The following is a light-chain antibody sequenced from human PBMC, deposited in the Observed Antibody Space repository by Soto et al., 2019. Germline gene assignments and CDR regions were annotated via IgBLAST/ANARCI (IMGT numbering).Light chain of an antibody. Sequence: ENVLTQSPGTLSLSPGERATLSCRASQSVSSTYLAWYQQKPGQAPRLLIYGASSRATGSPDRFGGSGSGTDFTLTISRLEPEDFAVYYCQQYRGSPAFTFGPGTKVDIK. V-gene: IGKV3-20*01. J-gene: IGKJ3*01. CDR1: QSVSSTY. CDR2: GAS. CDR3: QQYRGSPAFT.